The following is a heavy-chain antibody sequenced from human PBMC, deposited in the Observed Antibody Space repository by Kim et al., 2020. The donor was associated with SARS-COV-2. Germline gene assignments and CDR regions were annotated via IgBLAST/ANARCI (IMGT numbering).Heavy chain of an antibody. J-gene: IGHJ4*02. D-gene: IGHD1-26*01. V-gene: IGHV3-48*02. CDR3: ARPSSGRTLDYFDY. Sequence: ADSVKGRFTISRDNAKKSLYLQMSSLRDEDTAVYYCARPSSGRTLDYFDYLGQGTLVTVSS.